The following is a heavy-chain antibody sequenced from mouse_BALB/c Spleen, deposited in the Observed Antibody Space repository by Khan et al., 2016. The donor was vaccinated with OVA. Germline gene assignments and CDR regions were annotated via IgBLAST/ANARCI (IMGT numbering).Heavy chain of an antibody. V-gene: IGHV3-2*02. J-gene: IGHJ2*01. CDR2: IKYSGSI. CDR1: GYSITSDYA. CDR3: ATSETIRPLVEPDFVH. D-gene: IGHD1-1*01. Sequence: EVQLQESGPGLVKPSQSLSLTCTVTGYSITSDYAWNWNRQFPGNKLEWMGYIKYSGSISYNPSLKSRFSITRNTSKNQFFLQLSSVTTEDTATYYCATSETIRPLVEPDFVHWGQGTPLTVSA.